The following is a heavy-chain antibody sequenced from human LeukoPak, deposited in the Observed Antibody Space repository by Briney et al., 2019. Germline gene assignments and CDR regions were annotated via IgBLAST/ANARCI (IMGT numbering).Heavy chain of an antibody. CDR1: GGSISSGRNY. D-gene: IGHD3-22*01. V-gene: IGHV4-61*02. CDR3: ARTRHYYDSSGYYPAHYYYYYYMDV. Sequence: SETLSLTCTVSGGSISSGRNYWSWIRQPAGKGLEWIGRIWTSGSANYNPSLRSRVTISLDTSKNQFSLKLSSVTAADTAVYYCARTRHYYDSSGYYPAHYYYYYYMDVWGKGTTATVSS. CDR2: IWTSGSA. J-gene: IGHJ6*03.